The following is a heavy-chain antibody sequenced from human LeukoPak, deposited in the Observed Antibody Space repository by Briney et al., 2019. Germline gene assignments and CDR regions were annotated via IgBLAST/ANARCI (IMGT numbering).Heavy chain of an antibody. V-gene: IGHV1-46*01. CDR3: ARGRSVGATKWYY. J-gene: IGHJ4*02. D-gene: IGHD1-26*01. Sequence: ASLKLSCKASGYTFTSYYMHWVRQAPGQGLEWMGIINPSGANTNYAQNFQGRVTITRDTSTSTVYMELSSLRSEDTAVYYWARGRSVGATKWYYWGQGTLVTVSS. CDR1: GYTFTSYY. CDR2: INPSGANT.